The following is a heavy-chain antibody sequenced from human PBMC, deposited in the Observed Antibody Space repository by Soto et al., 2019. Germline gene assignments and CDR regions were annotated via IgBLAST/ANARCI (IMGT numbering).Heavy chain of an antibody. CDR1: GFTFNSYS. CDR3: ARVVGGDYYYGMDV. J-gene: IGHJ6*02. CDR2: ISSSGNTV. V-gene: IGHV3-48*01. Sequence: GGSLRLSCAASGFTFNSYSMNWVRQAPGKGLEWVSYISSSGNTVYYVDSVKGRFTISRDNAKNTLYLQMNSLRAEDTAVYYCARVVGGDYYYGMDVWGQGTTVTVSS. D-gene: IGHD3-16*01.